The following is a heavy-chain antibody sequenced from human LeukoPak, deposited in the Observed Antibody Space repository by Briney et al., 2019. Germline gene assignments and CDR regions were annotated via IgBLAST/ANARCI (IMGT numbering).Heavy chain of an antibody. D-gene: IGHD2-15*01. J-gene: IGHJ3*02. CDR2: IYYSGST. Sequence: PSETLSLTCTVSGGSISSYYWSWIRQPPGKGLEWIGYIYYSGSTNYNPSLKSRVTISVDTSKNQFSLKLSSVTAADAAVYYCAREAATTLAFDIWGQGTMVTVSS. CDR1: GGSISSYY. V-gene: IGHV4-59*12. CDR3: AREAATTLAFDI.